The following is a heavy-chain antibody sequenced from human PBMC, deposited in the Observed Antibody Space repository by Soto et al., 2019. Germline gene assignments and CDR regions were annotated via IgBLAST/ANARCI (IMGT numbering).Heavy chain of an antibody. CDR3: ARHLGYCSGGSCSYYYYYMDV. V-gene: IGHV4-39*01. CDR1: GGSISSSSYY. Sequence: SETLSLTCTVSGGSISSSSYYWGWIRQPPGKGLEWIGSIYYSGSTYYNPSLKSRVTISVDTSKNQFSLKLSSVTAADTAVYYCARHLGYCSGGSCSYYYYYMDVWGKGTTVTVSS. D-gene: IGHD2-15*01. J-gene: IGHJ6*03. CDR2: IYYSGST.